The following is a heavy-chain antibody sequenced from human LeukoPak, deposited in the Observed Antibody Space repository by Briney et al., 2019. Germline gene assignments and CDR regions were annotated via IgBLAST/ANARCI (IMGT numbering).Heavy chain of an antibody. CDR2: ISSSSSYI. CDR1: GFTFSSYS. CDR3: ARADSGSYYFGY. J-gene: IGHJ4*02. D-gene: IGHD1-26*01. Sequence: GGSLRLSCAASGFTFSSYSMNWVRQAPGKGLEWVSSISSSSSYIYYADSVKGRFTISRDNAKNSLYLQMNSLRAEDTAVYYCARADSGSYYFGYWGQGTLVTVSS. V-gene: IGHV3-21*01.